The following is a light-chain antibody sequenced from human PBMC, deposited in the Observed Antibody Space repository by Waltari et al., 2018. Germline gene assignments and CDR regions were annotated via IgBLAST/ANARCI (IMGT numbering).Light chain of an antibody. CDR1: SSDVGSYNL. V-gene: IGLV2-23*02. CDR3: CSYTGSSTL. Sequence: QSALTQPASVSGSPGQSITISCTGASSDVGSYNLVSWYPQHPGEVPKLLIYEVSYRPSGVSNRFSGSKSGNTASLTISGLQAEDEADYYCCSYTGSSTLFGGGTKLTVL. CDR2: EVS. J-gene: IGLJ2*01.